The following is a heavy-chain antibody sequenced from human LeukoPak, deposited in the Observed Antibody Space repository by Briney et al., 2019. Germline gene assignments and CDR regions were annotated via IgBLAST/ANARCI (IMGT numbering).Heavy chain of an antibody. J-gene: IGHJ4*02. V-gene: IGHV1-46*01. Sequence: ASVKVSCKASGYSFSGYFMHWVRQAPGLGLEWLGIDDPSGGSTTYAQKFQGRVTITRDTSTSTVYMELSSLRSDDTAVYYCARDVDWNYSFDYWGQGTLATVSS. CDR2: DDPSGGST. CDR3: ARDVDWNYSFDY. CDR1: GYSFSGYF. D-gene: IGHD1-7*01.